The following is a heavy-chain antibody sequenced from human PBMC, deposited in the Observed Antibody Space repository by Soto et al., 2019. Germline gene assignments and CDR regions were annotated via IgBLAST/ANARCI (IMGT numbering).Heavy chain of an antibody. CDR3: AGQIFESGP. D-gene: IGHD3-3*01. J-gene: IGHJ5*02. V-gene: IGHV3-48*01. CDR1: GFIFSTYS. Sequence: PGGSLRLSCAASGFIFSTYSMNWVRQGPGKGLEWVSYISSSSSTIFYTDSVKGRFTVSRDNAKNSLYLQMSSLRAEDTAVYYCAGQIFESGPWGQGTLVTVSS. CDR2: ISSSSSTI.